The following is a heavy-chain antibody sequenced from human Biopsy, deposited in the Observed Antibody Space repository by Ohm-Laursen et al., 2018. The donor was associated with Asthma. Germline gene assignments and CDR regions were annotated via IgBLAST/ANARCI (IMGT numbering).Heavy chain of an antibody. J-gene: IGHJ6*02. CDR1: GGTFSSYA. Sequence: SSVKVSCNSSGGTFSSYAISWVRQAPGQGLEWMGGIIPIFGTANYAQKFQGRVTITADESTSTAYMELSSLRSEDTAVYYCARDPHNSYLAPLRTKFNYYYYGMDVWGQGTTVTVSS. CDR2: IIPIFGTA. CDR3: ARDPHNSYLAPLRTKFNYYYYGMDV. D-gene: IGHD1-7*01. V-gene: IGHV1-69*01.